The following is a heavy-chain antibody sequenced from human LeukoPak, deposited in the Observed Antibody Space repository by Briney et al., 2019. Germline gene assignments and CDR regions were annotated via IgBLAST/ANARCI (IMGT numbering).Heavy chain of an antibody. Sequence: GGSLRLSCAASGFTFSSYSMMWVRQAPGKGLEWVSYISSSSTTIHYADSVKGRFTISRDNSKNTLYLQMNSLRAEDTAIYYCAKGAAIGIYANFDYWGQGTLVTVSS. CDR1: GFTFSSYS. CDR3: AKGAAIGIYANFDY. J-gene: IGHJ4*02. D-gene: IGHD6-13*01. V-gene: IGHV3-48*01. CDR2: ISSSSTTI.